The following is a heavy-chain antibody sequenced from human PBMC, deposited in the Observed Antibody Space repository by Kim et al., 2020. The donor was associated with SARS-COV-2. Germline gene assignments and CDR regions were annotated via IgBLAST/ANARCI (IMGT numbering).Heavy chain of an antibody. D-gene: IGHD1-26*01. CDR3: KKREVAGATDRPFLIDS. V-gene: IGHV3-23*03. Sequence: GGSLRLSCAASGFTFSSYAMTWVRQAPGKGLEWVSFMNSGDSFTSYVDSGKGRFIISSENSKNTLYLQTNSLSAEDTAIYYYKKREVAGATDRPFLIDSWGQGTLVNVSS. CDR1: GFTFSSYA. J-gene: IGHJ5*01. CDR2: MNSGDSFT.